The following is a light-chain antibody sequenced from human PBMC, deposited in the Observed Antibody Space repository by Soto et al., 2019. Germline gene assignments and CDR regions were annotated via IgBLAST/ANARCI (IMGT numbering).Light chain of an antibody. CDR1: RNLLYNDKNY. CDR2: WAS. J-gene: IGKJ2*01. V-gene: IGKV4-1*01. Sequence: DIVMTQAPDSLAASLGAIVTINCKSSRNLLYNDKNYVAWYQQRPGQAPTLLIYWASTRESEVPVRISGSGSVTDFRLTIRDLQAADAAVYYCQHFYTTPQTFGQGTRVE. CDR3: QHFYTTPQT.